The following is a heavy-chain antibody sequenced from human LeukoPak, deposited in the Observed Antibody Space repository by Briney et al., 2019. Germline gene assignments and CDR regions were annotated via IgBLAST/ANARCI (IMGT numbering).Heavy chain of an antibody. D-gene: IGHD4-11*01. CDR1: GFTLSSYG. V-gene: IGHV3-30*18. J-gene: IGHJ4*02. CDR2: ISYDGSNK. CDR3: AKDSSNYGLDY. Sequence: PGGSLRLSCAAPGFTLSSYGMHWVRQAPGKGLEWVAVISYDGSNKYYADSVKGRFTISIDNSNNTLYLQMNSLRAEDTAVYYCAKDSSNYGLDYWGQGTLVTVSS.